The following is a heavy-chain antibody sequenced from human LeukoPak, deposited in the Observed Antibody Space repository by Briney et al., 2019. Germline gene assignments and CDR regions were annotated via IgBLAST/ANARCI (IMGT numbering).Heavy chain of an antibody. CDR1: GGSINSYY. V-gene: IGHV4-4*07. CDR2: IYTTGTT. D-gene: IGHD3-10*01. Sequence: PSETLSLTCSVSGGSINSYYWGWVRQPAGKGLEWIGRIYTTGTTNCSPSLKSRLSMSLDTSKNQFSLTLTSVTAADTAVYYCGRQGYTASYYFVDYWSTGTLVTVSS. CDR3: GRQGYTASYYFVDY. J-gene: IGHJ4*02.